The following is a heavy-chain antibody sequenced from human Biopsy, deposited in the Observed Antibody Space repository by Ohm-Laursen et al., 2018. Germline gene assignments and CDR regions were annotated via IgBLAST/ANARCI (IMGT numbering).Heavy chain of an antibody. J-gene: IGHJ4*02. D-gene: IGHD3-16*01. CDR1: GVSINTGGYY. Sequence: TLSLTCTVSGVSINTGGYYWTWIRQHPGTGLEWIGYIHYSGNTLYNPSLKSRLTISVDTSRNQFSLKLTSVTAADTALYYCTRVGGGKIYGLWGQGTLVTVSS. V-gene: IGHV4-31*03. CDR3: TRVGGGKIYGL. CDR2: IHYSGNT.